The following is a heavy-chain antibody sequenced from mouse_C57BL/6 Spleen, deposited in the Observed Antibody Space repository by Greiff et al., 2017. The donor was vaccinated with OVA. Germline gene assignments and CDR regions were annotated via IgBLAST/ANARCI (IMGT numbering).Heavy chain of an antibody. CDR3: ANEGLRRKSPYYYAMDY. V-gene: IGHV5-17*01. D-gene: IGHD2-4*01. J-gene: IGHJ4*01. Sequence: EVQVVESGGGLVKPGGSLKLSCAASGFTFSDYGMHWVRQAPEKGLEWVAYISSGSSTIYYADTVKGRFTISRDNAKNTLFLQMTSLRSEDTAMYYCANEGLRRKSPYYYAMDYWGQGTSVTVSS. CDR1: GFTFSDYG. CDR2: ISSGSSTI.